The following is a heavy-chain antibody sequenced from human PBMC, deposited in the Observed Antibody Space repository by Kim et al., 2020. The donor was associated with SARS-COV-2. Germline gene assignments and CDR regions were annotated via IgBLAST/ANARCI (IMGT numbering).Heavy chain of an antibody. J-gene: IGHJ6*02. D-gene: IGHD2-2*01. CDR3: ARDTVAGVVPAAIYYGMDV. CDR2: IIPIFGTA. Sequence: SVKVSCKASGGTFSSYAISWVRQAPGQGLEWMGGIIPIFGTANYAQKFQGRVTITADESTSTAYMELSSLRSEDTAVYYCARDTVAGVVPAAIYYGMDVWGQGTTVTVSS. CDR1: GGTFSSYA. V-gene: IGHV1-69*13.